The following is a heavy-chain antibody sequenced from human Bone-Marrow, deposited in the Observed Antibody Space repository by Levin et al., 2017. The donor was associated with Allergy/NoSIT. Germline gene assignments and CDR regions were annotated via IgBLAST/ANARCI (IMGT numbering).Heavy chain of an antibody. Sequence: GESLKISCAASGFTVRNNYMTWVRQAPGMGLEWVSLIYDPGNRYYVEYADSVKGRFTISRDNSKNMLDLQMNSLRDEDTAVYYCARGDFITGFGRGWHVDSWGQGALVTVSS. J-gene: IGHJ4*02. CDR1: GFTVRNNY. D-gene: IGHD6-19*01. CDR2: IYDPGNR. CDR3: ARGDFITGFGRGWHVDS. V-gene: IGHV3-66*01.